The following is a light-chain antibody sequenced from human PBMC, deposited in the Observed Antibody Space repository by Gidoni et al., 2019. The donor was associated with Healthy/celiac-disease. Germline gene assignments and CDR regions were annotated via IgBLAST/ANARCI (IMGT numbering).Light chain of an antibody. CDR2: YDS. CDR1: NIGSKS. CDR3: QVWDSSSDHVV. Sequence: YVLTQPPSVSVAPGKTARITCGGNNIGSKSVHWYQQKPGQAPVLVIYYDSDRPSGIPERFSGSNSGNTATLTISRVEAGDEADYYCQVWDSSSDHVVFGGGTKLTVL. J-gene: IGLJ2*01. V-gene: IGLV3-21*04.